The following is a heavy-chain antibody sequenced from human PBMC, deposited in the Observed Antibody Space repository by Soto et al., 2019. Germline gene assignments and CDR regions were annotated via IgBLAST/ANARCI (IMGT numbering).Heavy chain of an antibody. CDR1: SDSISSYY. D-gene: IGHD6-19*01. Sequence: QVQLQESGPGLVRPSETLSLTCTVSSDSISSYYWIWIRQSPGKGLEWIGYTDYSGNTTYNPSLKSRVTISGDTSKNPFSLRLSSVTAADTAVYYCARAVGDPLYYLDYWGQGTLVTVSS. V-gene: IGHV4-59*08. CDR2: TDYSGNT. J-gene: IGHJ4*02. CDR3: ARAVGDPLYYLDY.